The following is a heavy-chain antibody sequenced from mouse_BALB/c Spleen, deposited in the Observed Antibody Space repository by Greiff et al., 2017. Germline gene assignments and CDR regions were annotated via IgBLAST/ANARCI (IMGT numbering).Heavy chain of an antibody. Sequence: EVKLVESGGGLVQPGGSRKLSCAASGFTFSSFGMHWVRQDPEKGLEWVAYISSGSSTIYYADTVKGRFTISRDNPKNTLFLQMTSLRSEDTAMYYCASAGPYWYFDVWGAGTTGTVSS. V-gene: IGHV5-17*02. J-gene: IGHJ1*01. CDR2: ISSGSSTI. CDR3: ASAGPYWYFDV. CDR1: GFTFSSFG.